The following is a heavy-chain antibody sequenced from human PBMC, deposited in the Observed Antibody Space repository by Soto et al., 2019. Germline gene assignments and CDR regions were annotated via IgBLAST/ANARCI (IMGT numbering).Heavy chain of an antibody. Sequence: SETLSLTCSVSGDSISNSRFYWAWIRQPPGEGLEWIGSIYHTGNAYYNPSLKSRVTISVDTSKNQFSLKLNSVIAADTAVYYCARRMRGASGNFDYWGQGTLVTVSS. D-gene: IGHD6-13*01. CDR3: ARRMRGASGNFDY. CDR1: GDSISNSRFY. CDR2: IYHTGNA. V-gene: IGHV4-39*07. J-gene: IGHJ4*02.